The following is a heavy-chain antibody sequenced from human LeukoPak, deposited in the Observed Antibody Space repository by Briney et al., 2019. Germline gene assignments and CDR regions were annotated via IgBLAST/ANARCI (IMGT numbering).Heavy chain of an antibody. CDR1: GFTFSSSW. V-gene: IGHV3-7*01. CDR3: ARGRTTMDV. J-gene: IGHJ6*02. Sequence: QPGRSLTPAWAAAGFTFSSSWMSSARQAAGEWMEWVANIKQDGSEKYYVGSVKGRFTISRDNAKNSLYLQMNSLRAEDTAVDYCARGRTTMDVWGQGTTVTVSS. CDR2: IKQDGSEK. D-gene: IGHD1-1*01.